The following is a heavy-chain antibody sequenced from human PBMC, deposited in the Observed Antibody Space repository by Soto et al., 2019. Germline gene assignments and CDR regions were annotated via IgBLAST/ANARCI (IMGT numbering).Heavy chain of an antibody. CDR1: GGSISSGDYY. CDR3: ARCYASSGYYSQIDY. CDR2: IYYSGST. J-gene: IGHJ4*02. V-gene: IGHV4-30-4*01. D-gene: IGHD3-22*01. Sequence: SETLSLTCTVSGGSISSGDYYWSWIRQPPGKGLEWIGYIYYSGSTYYNPSLKSRVTISVDTSKNQFSLKLSSVTAADTAVYYCARCYASSGYYSQIDYWGQGTLATVYS.